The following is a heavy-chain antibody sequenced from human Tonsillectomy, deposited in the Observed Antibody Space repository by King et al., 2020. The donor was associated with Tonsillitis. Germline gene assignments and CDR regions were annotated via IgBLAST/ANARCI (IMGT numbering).Heavy chain of an antibody. D-gene: IGHD3-10*01. Sequence: QLVQSGAEVKKPGESLKISCKGSGYSFTSYWIGWVRQMPGKGLEWMGIIYPGDSDTRYSPSFQGQVTISADKSISTAYLQWSSLKASDTAMYYCARQEATMVRGTYYFGYLGQGTLVTVSS. J-gene: IGHJ4*02. CDR1: GYSFTSYW. V-gene: IGHV5-51*01. CDR2: IYPGDSDT. CDR3: ARQEATMVRGTYYFGY.